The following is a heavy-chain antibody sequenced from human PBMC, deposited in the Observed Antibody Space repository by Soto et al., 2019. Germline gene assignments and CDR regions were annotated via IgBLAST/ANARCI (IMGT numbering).Heavy chain of an antibody. CDR3: AKDGYSYVDYFDY. J-gene: IGHJ4*02. Sequence: GGSLRLSCAASGFTFSSYAMSWVRQAPGEGLEWVSAISGSGGSTYYADSVKGRFTISRDNSKNTLYLQMNSLRAEDTAVYYCAKDGYSYVDYFDYWGQGTLVTVSS. CDR1: GFTFSSYA. D-gene: IGHD5-18*01. V-gene: IGHV3-23*01. CDR2: ISGSGGST.